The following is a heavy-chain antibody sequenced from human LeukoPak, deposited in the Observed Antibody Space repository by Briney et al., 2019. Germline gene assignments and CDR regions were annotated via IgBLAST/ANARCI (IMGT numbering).Heavy chain of an antibody. CDR1: GYTFTSYD. J-gene: IGHJ4*02. V-gene: IGHV1-8*01. D-gene: IGHD2-15*01. CDR2: MNPNSGNT. CDR3: ARDPLPYCSGGSCYRTFDY. Sequence: GASVKVSCKASGYTFTSYDINWVRQATGQGLEWMGWMNPNSGNTGYAQKFQGRVTMTRNTSISTAYMELSSLRSDDTAVYYCARDPLPYCSGGSCYRTFDYWGQGTLVTVSS.